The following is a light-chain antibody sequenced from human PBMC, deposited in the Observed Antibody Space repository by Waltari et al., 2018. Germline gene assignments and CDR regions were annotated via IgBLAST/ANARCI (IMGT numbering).Light chain of an antibody. CDR1: QGISSY. J-gene: IGKJ3*01. CDR3: QQRSNWLFT. V-gene: IGKV1-9*01. Sequence: IQLTQSPSSLSASVGDRVTITCRASQGISSYLAWYQQKPGKAPKLLIYAASTLQSGVPSRFSGSGSGTDFTLTISSLEPEDFAVYYCQQRSNWLFTFGPGNKVDIK. CDR2: AAS.